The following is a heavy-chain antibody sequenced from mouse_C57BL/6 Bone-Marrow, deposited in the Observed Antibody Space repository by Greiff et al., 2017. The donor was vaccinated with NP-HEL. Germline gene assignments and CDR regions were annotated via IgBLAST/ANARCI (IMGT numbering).Heavy chain of an antibody. CDR2: IYPGDGDT. CDR1: GYAFSSSW. J-gene: IGHJ3*01. CDR3: ARSYYYG. D-gene: IGHD1-1*01. V-gene: IGHV1-82*01. Sequence: VNVVESGPELVKPGASVKISCKASGYAFSSSWMNWVKQRPGKGLEWIGRIYPGDGDTNYNGKFKGKATLTADKSSSTAYMQLSSLTSEDSAVYFCARSYYYGWGQGTLVTVSA.